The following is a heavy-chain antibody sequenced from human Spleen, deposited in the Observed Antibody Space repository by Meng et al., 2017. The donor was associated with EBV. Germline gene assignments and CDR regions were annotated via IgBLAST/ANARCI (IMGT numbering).Heavy chain of an antibody. CDR1: GYMLTSYG. J-gene: IGHJ4*02. CDR2: ISTNSGNT. V-gene: IGHV1-18*01. Sequence: VQLGQSGAEGKKPGASVKVACKAFGYMLTSYGISWVRQAPGQGLEWMGSISTNSGNTNYAKRLQGRVTMTIDRSTSTAYVELRSLTSDDTAVYYCTRGQGIPWPFWGQGTLVTVSS. D-gene: IGHD2-21*01. CDR3: TRGQGIPWPF.